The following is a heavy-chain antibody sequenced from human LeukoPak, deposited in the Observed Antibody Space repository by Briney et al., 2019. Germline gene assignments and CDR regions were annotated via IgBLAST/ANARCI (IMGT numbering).Heavy chain of an antibody. CDR2: ISYDGSNK. CDR1: GFTFSSYA. J-gene: IGHJ4*02. V-gene: IGHV3-30*04. Sequence: SGGSLRLSCAASGFTFSSYAMHWVRQAPGKGLEWVAVISYDGSNKYYADSVKGRFTISRDNSKNTLYLQMNSLRAEDTAVYYCARDRSNLYGSGYSYYFDYWGQGTLVTVSS. CDR3: ARDRSNLYGSGYSYYFDY. D-gene: IGHD3-22*01.